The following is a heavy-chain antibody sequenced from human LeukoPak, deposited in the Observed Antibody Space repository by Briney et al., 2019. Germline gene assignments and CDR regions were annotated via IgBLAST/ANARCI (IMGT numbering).Heavy chain of an antibody. V-gene: IGHV3-49*03. CDR2: IRSKAYGETA. D-gene: IGHD1-1*01. CDR1: GFTFGDYA. J-gene: IGHJ4*02. Sequence: GRSLRLSCTASGFTFGDYAMGWIRQAPGKGLEWVGFIRSKAYGETADYAASVKDRFTISRDDSKAIAYLQMNSLKTEDTAVYHCTRDRGAYNLYDYWGQGTLVTVSS. CDR3: TRDRGAYNLYDY.